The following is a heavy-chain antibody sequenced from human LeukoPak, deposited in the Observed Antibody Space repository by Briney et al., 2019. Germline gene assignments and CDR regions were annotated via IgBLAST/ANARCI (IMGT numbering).Heavy chain of an antibody. V-gene: IGHV1-69*04. D-gene: IGHD2-21*01. J-gene: IGHJ6*02. CDR3: ASLPGGEVMDV. CDR2: IIPILGIA. Sequence: SVKVSCKASGGTFSSYAISWVRQAPGQGLEWMGRIIPILGIASYAQKLQGRVTITADKSTSTAYMELSSLRSEDTAVYYCASLPGGEVMDVWGQGTTVTVSS. CDR1: GGTFSSYA.